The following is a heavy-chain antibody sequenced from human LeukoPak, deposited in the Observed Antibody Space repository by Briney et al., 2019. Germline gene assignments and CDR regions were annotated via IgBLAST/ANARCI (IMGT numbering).Heavy chain of an antibody. J-gene: IGHJ5*02. Sequence: ASVKVSCKASGYTFTSYDINWVRQATGQGLEWMGWMNPSSGNTGYAQKFQGRVTMTRNTSISTAYMELSSLRFEDTAVYYCATGVVPIWFDPWGQGTLVTVSS. CDR2: MNPSSGNT. CDR3: ATGVVPIWFDP. CDR1: GYTFTSYD. D-gene: IGHD3-3*01. V-gene: IGHV1-8*01.